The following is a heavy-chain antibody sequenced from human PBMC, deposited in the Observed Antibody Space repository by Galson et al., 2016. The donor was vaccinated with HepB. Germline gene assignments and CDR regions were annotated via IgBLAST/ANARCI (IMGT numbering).Heavy chain of an antibody. Sequence: ETLSLTCTVSGGSITTSSSYWGWIRQPPGKGLEWIGTIFYSGSTYYHPSLESQVTISVATSTNQFFLQLSAVTAADTAVYYCARHTSNYYDTSSFDRWGQGTLVTVSS. J-gene: IGHJ4*02. D-gene: IGHD3-22*01. V-gene: IGHV4-39*01. CDR3: ARHTSNYYDTSSFDR. CDR2: IFYSGST. CDR1: GGSITTSSSY.